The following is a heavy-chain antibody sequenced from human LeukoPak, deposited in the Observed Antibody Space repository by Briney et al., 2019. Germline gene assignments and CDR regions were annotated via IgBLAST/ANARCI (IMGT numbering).Heavy chain of an antibody. CDR2: ISAYNGNT. V-gene: IGHV1-18*01. J-gene: IGHJ4*02. D-gene: IGHD3-9*01. CDR1: GYTFTSYG. CDR3: ARGYDILTGGPLASFDY. Sequence: ASVKVSCKASGYTFTSYGISWVRQAPGQGLEWMGWISAYNGNTNYAQKLQGRVTMTTDTSTSTAYMELRSLRSDDTAVYYCARGYDILTGGPLASFDYWGQGTLVTVSS.